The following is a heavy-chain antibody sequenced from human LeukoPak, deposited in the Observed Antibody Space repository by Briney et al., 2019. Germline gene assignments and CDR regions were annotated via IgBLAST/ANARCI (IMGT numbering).Heavy chain of an antibody. V-gene: IGHV3-48*01. CDR1: GFTFSSYS. Sequence: GGSLRLSCAASGFTFSSYSMNWVRQAPGKGLEWVSYISSSSSTIYYADSVKGRFTISRDNAKNSLYLQMNSLRAEDTAVYYCAKDGSPYYYYYMDVWGKGTTVTVSS. J-gene: IGHJ6*03. D-gene: IGHD3-10*01. CDR2: ISSSSSTI. CDR3: AKDGSPYYYYYMDV.